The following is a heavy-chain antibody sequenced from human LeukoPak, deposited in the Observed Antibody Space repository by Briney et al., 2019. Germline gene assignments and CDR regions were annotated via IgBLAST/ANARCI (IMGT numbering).Heavy chain of an antibody. CDR2: ISGCGGST. CDR1: GFTFRSYA. Sequence: GGSLRLSCGVCGFTFRSYAVRCVPEARGKGVVGVSAISGCGGSTYYADSVKGRFTISRDNSKNTLYLQMNRLRAEDTAVYYCAKGAWKKQLWASYFDYWGQGTLVTVSS. D-gene: IGHD5-18*01. J-gene: IGHJ4*02. V-gene: IGHV3-23*01. CDR3: AKGAWKKQLWASYFDY.